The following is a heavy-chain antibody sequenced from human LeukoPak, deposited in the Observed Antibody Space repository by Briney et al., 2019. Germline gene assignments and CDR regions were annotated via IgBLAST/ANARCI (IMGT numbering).Heavy chain of an antibody. CDR3: ARGLLWFGEPPPGFDY. Sequence: SETLSLTCAVYGGSFSGYYWSWIRQPPGKGLEWIGEINHSGSTNYNPSLKSRVTISVETSKNQFSLKLSSVTAANTAVYYCARGLLWFGEPPPGFDYWGQGTLVTVSS. D-gene: IGHD3-10*01. CDR1: GGSFSGYY. V-gene: IGHV4-34*01. CDR2: INHSGST. J-gene: IGHJ4*02.